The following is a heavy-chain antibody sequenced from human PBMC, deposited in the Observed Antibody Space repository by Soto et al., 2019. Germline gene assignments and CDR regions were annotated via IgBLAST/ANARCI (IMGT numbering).Heavy chain of an antibody. CDR1: GGSISSYY. CDR2: IYYSGST. D-gene: IGHD3-3*01. CDR3: ASSEFWSGYYYYYYGMDV. V-gene: IGHV4-59*01. Sequence: SETLSLTCTVSGGSISSYYWSWIRQPPGKGLEWIGYIYYSGSTNYNPSLKRRVTISVDTSKNQFSLKLSSVTAADTAVYYCASSEFWSGYYYYYYGMDVWGQGTTVTVSS. J-gene: IGHJ6*02.